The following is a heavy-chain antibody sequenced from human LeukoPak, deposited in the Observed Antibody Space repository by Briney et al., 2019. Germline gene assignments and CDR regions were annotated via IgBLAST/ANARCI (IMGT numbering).Heavy chain of an antibody. CDR1: GYTFTGYY. CDR3: ARKGCIGNCYLLDY. D-gene: IGHD2-15*01. V-gene: IGHV1-2*02. Sequence: ASVKVSCKASGYTFTGYYMHWVRQAPGQGLEWMGWINPNSGGTNYAQKFQGRVTMTRDTSTSTAYMELRSLGSDDTAVYYCARKGCIGNCYLLDYWGQGTLVTVSS. CDR2: INPNSGGT. J-gene: IGHJ4*02.